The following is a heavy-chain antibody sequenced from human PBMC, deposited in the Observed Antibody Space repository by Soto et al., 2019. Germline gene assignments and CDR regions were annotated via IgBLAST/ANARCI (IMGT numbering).Heavy chain of an antibody. J-gene: IGHJ6*02. D-gene: IGHD5-12*01. CDR3: ARDAATTTPNYYYYGMDV. Sequence: PSETLSLTCTVSGGSISSSSYYWGWIRQPPGKGLEWIGSIYYSGSTYYNPSLKSRVTISVDTSKNQFSLKLSSVTAADTAVYYCARDAATTTPNYYYYGMDVWGQGTTVTVSS. V-gene: IGHV4-39*02. CDR1: GGSISSSSYY. CDR2: IYYSGST.